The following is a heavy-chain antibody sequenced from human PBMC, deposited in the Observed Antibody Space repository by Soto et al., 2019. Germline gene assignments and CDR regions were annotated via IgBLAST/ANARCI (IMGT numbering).Heavy chain of an antibody. CDR2: IILILGIA. D-gene: IGHD3-16*02. Sequence: QVQLVQSGAEVKKPGSSVKVSCKASGGTFSSYTISWVRQAPGQGLEWMGRIILILGIANYAQKFQGRVTITADKSTSTAYMELSSMRSEDTAVYYCAIIGDWGSYRIPPPPYYYYGMDVWGQGTPVTVSS. CDR3: AIIGDWGSYRIPPPPYYYYGMDV. CDR1: GGTFSSYT. J-gene: IGHJ6*02. V-gene: IGHV1-69*02.